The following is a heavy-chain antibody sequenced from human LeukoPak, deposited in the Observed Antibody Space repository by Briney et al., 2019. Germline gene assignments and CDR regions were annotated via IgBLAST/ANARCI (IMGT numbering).Heavy chain of an antibody. CDR1: GGSISSYY. CDR2: IYYSGST. CDR3: ARGLQSSGWYDRRRTRFDY. D-gene: IGHD6-19*01. J-gene: IGHJ4*02. V-gene: IGHV4-59*12. Sequence: PSETLSLTCTVSGGSISSYYWSWIRQPPGKGLEWIGYIYYSGSTNYNPSLKSRVTISVDTSKNQFSLKLSSVTAADTAVYYCARGLQSSGWYDRRRTRFDYWGQGTLVTVSS.